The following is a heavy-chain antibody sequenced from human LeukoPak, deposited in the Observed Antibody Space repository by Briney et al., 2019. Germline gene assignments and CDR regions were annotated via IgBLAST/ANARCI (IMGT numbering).Heavy chain of an antibody. CDR2: INHSGST. Sequence: SETLSLTCAVYGGSFSGYYWSWIRQPPGKGLEWIGEINHSGSTNYNPSLKSRVTISVDTSKNQFSLKLSSVTAADTAVYYCARTYYYYYYIDVWGKGTTVTVSS. CDR3: ARTYYYYYYIDV. CDR1: GGSFSGYY. V-gene: IGHV4-34*01. J-gene: IGHJ6*03.